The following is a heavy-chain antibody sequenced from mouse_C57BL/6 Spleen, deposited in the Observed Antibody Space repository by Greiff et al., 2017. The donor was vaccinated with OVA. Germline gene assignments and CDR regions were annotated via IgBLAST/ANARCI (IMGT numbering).Heavy chain of an antibody. Sequence: QVQLQQPGAELVKPGASVKLSCKASGYTFTSYWMHWVKQRPGQGLEWIGMIHPNSGSTNYNEKFKSKATLTVDKSSSTAYMQLSSLTSEDSAVYYCARRGYYYGSSYIYAMDYWGQGTSVTVSS. CDR1: GYTFTSYW. J-gene: IGHJ4*01. CDR2: IHPNSGST. V-gene: IGHV1-64*01. CDR3: ARRGYYYGSSYIYAMDY. D-gene: IGHD1-1*01.